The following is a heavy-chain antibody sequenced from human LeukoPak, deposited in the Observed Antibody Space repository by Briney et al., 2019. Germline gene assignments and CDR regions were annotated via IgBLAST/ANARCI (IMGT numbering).Heavy chain of an antibody. CDR3: ARGPSTHLAVAPEVGWFDP. Sequence: GGSLRLSCVASGFTFSSYEMNWVRQAPGKGLEWVSYISSSGSIIYYADSVKGRFTISRDNAKNSLYLQMNSLRAEDTAVYYCARGPSTHLAVAPEVGWFDPWGQGTLVTVSS. V-gene: IGHV3-48*03. J-gene: IGHJ5*02. CDR1: GFTFSSYE. D-gene: IGHD6-19*01. CDR2: ISSSGSII.